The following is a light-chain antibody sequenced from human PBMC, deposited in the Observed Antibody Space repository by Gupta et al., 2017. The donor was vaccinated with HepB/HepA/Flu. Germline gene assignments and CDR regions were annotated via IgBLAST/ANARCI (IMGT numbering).Light chain of an antibody. CDR1: QDISNY. J-gene: IGKJ2*04. V-gene: IGKV1-33*01. Sequence: DIQMTQSPSSLSASVGDRVTITCQASQDISNYLNWYQQKPGKAPKLLIYDASNWETGVPSRFSGSGYGTDFTFTISSRQPEDIATYYCQQYENLRMCSFGQGTKMEIK. CDR3: QQYENLRMCS. CDR2: DAS.